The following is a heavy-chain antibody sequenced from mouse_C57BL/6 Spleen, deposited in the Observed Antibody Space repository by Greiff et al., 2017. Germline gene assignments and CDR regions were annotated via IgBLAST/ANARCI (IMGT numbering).Heavy chain of an antibody. Sequence: VQLQQSGAELARPGASVKLSCKASGYTFTSYGISWVKQRTGQGLEWIGELYPRSGNTYYNEKFKGKATLTADKSSSTAYMERRSLTSEDSAVYFCARNWDPDLNYFDYWGQGTTLTVSA. V-gene: IGHV1-81*01. CDR1: GYTFTSYG. J-gene: IGHJ2*01. CDR3: ARNWDPDLNYFDY. D-gene: IGHD4-1*01. CDR2: LYPRSGNT.